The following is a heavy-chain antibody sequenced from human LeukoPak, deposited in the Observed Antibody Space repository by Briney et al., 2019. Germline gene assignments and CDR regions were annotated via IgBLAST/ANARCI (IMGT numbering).Heavy chain of an antibody. D-gene: IGHD3-10*02. V-gene: IGHV1-69*06. CDR2: IIPIFGTA. Sequence: SVKVSCKASGGTFSSYAISWVRQAPGQGLEWMGGIIPIFGTANYAQKFQGRVTITADKSTSTAYMELSSLRSEDTAVYYCARDSMLSRGEFDYWGQGTLVTVSS. CDR1: GGTFSSYA. CDR3: ARDSMLSRGEFDY. J-gene: IGHJ4*02.